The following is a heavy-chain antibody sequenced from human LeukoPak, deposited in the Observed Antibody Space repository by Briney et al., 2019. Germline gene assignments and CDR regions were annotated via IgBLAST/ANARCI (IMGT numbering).Heavy chain of an antibody. CDR3: ARDLLYYYDSSGYTYFDY. Sequence: GGSLRLSCAASGFTFSSYSMNWVRQAPGKGLEWVSSISSSSGYIYYADSAKGRFTISRGNAKNSLYLQMNSLRAEDTAVYYCARDLLYYYDSSGYTYFDYWGQGTLVTVSS. V-gene: IGHV3-21*01. CDR1: GFTFSSYS. J-gene: IGHJ4*02. D-gene: IGHD3-22*01. CDR2: ISSSSGYI.